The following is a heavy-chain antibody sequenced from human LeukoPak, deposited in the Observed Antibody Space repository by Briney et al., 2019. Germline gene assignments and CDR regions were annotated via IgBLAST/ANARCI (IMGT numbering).Heavy chain of an antibody. CDR1: GYTFTSYG. Sequence: ASVKVSCKASGYTFTSYGISWVRQAPGQGLEWMGWMNPNSGNTGYAQKFQGRVTMTRNTSISTAYMELSSLRSEDTAVYYCARGEFKKSLAAAVDYWGQGTLVTVSS. D-gene: IGHD6-13*01. V-gene: IGHV1-8*02. J-gene: IGHJ4*02. CDR3: ARGEFKKSLAAAVDY. CDR2: MNPNSGNT.